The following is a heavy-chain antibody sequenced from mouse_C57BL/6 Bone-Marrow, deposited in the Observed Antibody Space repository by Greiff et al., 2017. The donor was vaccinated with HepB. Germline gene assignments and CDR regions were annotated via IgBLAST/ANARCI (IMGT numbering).Heavy chain of an antibody. V-gene: IGHV14-4*01. J-gene: IGHJ3*01. CDR3: TTTVGTTGFDY. CDR1: GFDIKDDY. Sequence: VHVQQSGAELVKPGASVKLSCKASGFDIKDDYMNWVKQRPGQGLEWIGRIDPGDGDTDYDAKFQGKATLTADKSSSTAYLQLSSLTSEDTAVYYCTTTVGTTGFDYWGQGTLVTVSA. CDR2: IDPGDGDT. D-gene: IGHD1-1*01.